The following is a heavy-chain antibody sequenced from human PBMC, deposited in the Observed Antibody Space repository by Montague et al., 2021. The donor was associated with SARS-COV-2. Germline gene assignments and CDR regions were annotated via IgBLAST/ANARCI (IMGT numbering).Heavy chain of an antibody. Sequence: SETPSLTCSFSGTTRKNNYYWGWIRQPPGKGLEWVGSPYYSGNAYYSPSLRSRVTISVDTSRSQFSLQLTSVTVADTAIYYCARGIDFGLVASRSHYFDTWGQGTLVSVSS. D-gene: IGHD3-3*01. CDR1: GTTRKNNYY. CDR2: PYYSGNA. CDR3: ARGIDFGLVASRSHYFDT. V-gene: IGHV4-39*01. J-gene: IGHJ4*02.